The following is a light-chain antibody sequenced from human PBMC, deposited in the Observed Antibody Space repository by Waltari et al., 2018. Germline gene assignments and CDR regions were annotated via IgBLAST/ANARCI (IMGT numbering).Light chain of an antibody. CDR1: QSVSSY. J-gene: IGKJ3*01. CDR3: QHRGHWPPDAT. CDR2: DAS. V-gene: IGKV3-11*01. Sequence: IVLTQSPATLSLSPGERATLSCRASQSVSSYLAWYQQKPGQAPRLLIYDASTRATGITARFSGSGSGTDFTLTISSLEPEDFAVYYCQHRGHWPPDATFGPGTKVDIK.